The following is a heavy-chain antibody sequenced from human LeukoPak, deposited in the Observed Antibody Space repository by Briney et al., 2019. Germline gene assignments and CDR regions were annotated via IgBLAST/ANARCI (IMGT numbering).Heavy chain of an antibody. CDR2: TSGSGGST. J-gene: IGHJ4*02. Sequence: GGSLRLSCAASGFTFSSYAMSWVRQAPGKGLEWVSATSGSGGSTYYADSVKGRFTISRDNSKNTLYLQMNSLRAEDTAVYYCVSGSYYDGLVDYWGQGTLVTVSS. CDR3: VSGSYYDGLVDY. D-gene: IGHD1-26*01. V-gene: IGHV3-23*01. CDR1: GFTFSSYA.